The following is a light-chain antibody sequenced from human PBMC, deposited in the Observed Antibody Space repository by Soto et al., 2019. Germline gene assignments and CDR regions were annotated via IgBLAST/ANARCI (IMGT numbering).Light chain of an antibody. CDR2: EDN. CDR1: SGSMASNY. Sequence: KFMLTQPHSVSESPGKTVTISCTGSSGSMASNYVQWYQQRPGSAPTTVIYEDNQRPSGVPDRFSGSIDSSSNSASLTISGLKTEEEADYYCQSYDSRNHVIFGGGNKLTVL. V-gene: IGLV6-57*02. CDR3: QSYDSRNHVI. J-gene: IGLJ2*01.